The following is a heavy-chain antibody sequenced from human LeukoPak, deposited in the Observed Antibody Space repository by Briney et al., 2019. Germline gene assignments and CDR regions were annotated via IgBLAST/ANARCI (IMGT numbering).Heavy chain of an antibody. V-gene: IGHV4-4*07. Sequence: SQTLSLTCTVYGGSITSYYWSWIRQPAGKGLEWIGRIYSSGSPNYNPSLRSRVTMSVDTPKNHFSLRLTSVTAAHTAVYCCARPTVAGRWDYWGQGSLVTVSS. CDR3: ARPTVAGRWDY. J-gene: IGHJ4*02. D-gene: IGHD6-19*01. CDR2: IYSSGSP. CDR1: GGSITSYY.